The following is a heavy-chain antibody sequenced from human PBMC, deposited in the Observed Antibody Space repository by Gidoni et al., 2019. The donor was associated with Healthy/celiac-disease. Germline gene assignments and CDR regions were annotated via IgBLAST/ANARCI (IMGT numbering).Heavy chain of an antibody. J-gene: IGHJ6*02. Sequence: QLVQSGAHVPTPGAPVPVSCTSSGYTFTGYYMHWVRQAHGQGLEWIGWINPNSCGTNDAQKCQGRVTMTRDTSISTAYMELSSLRSDDTAVYYCARDWYDPDYYGMDVWGQGTTVTVSS. V-gene: IGHV1-2*02. CDR1: GYTFTGYY. D-gene: IGHD3-3*01. CDR2: INPNSCGT. CDR3: ARDWYDPDYYGMDV.